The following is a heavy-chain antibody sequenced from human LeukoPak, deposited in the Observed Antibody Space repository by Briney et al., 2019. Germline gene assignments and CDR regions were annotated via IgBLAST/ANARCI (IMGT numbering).Heavy chain of an antibody. CDR2: IRYDGSNK. V-gene: IGHV3-30*02. D-gene: IGHD2-15*01. J-gene: IGHJ4*02. CDR3: AGAASRSMIRLYFDY. Sequence: GGSLRLSCAASGFTFSSYGMHWVRQAPGKGLEWVAFIRYDGSNKYYADSVKGRFTISRDNSKNTLYLQMNSLRAEDTAVYYCAGAASRSMIRLYFDYWGQGTLVTVSS. CDR1: GFTFSSYG.